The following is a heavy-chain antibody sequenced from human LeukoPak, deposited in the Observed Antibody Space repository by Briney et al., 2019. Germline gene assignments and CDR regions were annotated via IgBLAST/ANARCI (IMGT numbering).Heavy chain of an antibody. V-gene: IGHV1-18*01. Sequence: ASVKVSCKASGYTFTSYGISWVQQAPGHGLEWMGWISAYNGNTNYAQKLQGRVTMTTDTSTSTAYMELRSLRSDDTAVYYCARDGYYYGSGSYYNVGYWGQETLVTVSS. D-gene: IGHD3-10*01. CDR3: ARDGYYYGSGSYYNVGY. CDR2: ISAYNGNT. CDR1: GYTFTSYG. J-gene: IGHJ4*02.